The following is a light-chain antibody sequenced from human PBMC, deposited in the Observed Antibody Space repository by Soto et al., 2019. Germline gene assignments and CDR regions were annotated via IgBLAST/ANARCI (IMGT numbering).Light chain of an antibody. CDR2: DVS. V-gene: IGLV2-14*01. J-gene: IGLJ1*01. Sequence: SVLTQPASVSGSPGQSITVPCTGTTGDVGGYDYVAWYQQHPGKAPKLMIYDVSSRPSGVSNRFSGSKSGNTASLTISGLQAEDEADYYCSSYLGSSTLSGVFGTGTKVTVL. CDR3: SSYLGSSTLSGV. CDR1: TGDVGGYDY.